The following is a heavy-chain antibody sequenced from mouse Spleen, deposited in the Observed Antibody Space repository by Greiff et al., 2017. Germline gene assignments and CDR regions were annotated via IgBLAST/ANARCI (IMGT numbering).Heavy chain of an antibody. J-gene: IGHJ3*01. CDR1: GFSLTSYG. Sequence: VQLQQSGPGLVQPSQSLSITCTVSGFSLTSYGVHWVRQSPGKGLEWLGVIWSGGSTDYNAAFISRLSISKDNSKSQVFFKMNSLQADDTAIYYCARSRFYYDYEGFAYWGQGTLVTVSA. D-gene: IGHD2-4*01. CDR3: ARSRFYYDYEGFAY. V-gene: IGHV2-2*01. CDR2: IWSGGST.